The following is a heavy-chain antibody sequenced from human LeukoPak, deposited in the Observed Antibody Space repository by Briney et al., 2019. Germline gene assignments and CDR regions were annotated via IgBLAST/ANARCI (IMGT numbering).Heavy chain of an antibody. Sequence: PSETLSLTCAVYGGSFSGYYWSWIRQPPGKGLEWIGEINHSGSTNYNPSLKSRATISVDTSKNQFSLKLSSVTAADTAVYYCARGRLLWYGMDVWGQGTTVTVSS. J-gene: IGHJ6*02. CDR1: GGSFSGYY. CDR3: ARGRLLWYGMDV. CDR2: INHSGST. D-gene: IGHD3-10*01. V-gene: IGHV4-34*01.